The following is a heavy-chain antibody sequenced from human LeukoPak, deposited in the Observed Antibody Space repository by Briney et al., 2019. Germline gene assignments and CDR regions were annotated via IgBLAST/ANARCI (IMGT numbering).Heavy chain of an antibody. Sequence: SVKVSCKASGGTFSSYAISWVRQAPGQGLEWMGRIIPILGIANYAQKFQGRVTITADKSTSTAYMELSSLRSEDMAVHYCARGNVLRYFDWSKHYYYYYGMDVWGQGTTVTVSS. CDR1: GGTFSSYA. D-gene: IGHD3-9*01. V-gene: IGHV1-69*04. J-gene: IGHJ6*02. CDR2: IIPILGIA. CDR3: ARGNVLRYFDWSKHYYYYYGMDV.